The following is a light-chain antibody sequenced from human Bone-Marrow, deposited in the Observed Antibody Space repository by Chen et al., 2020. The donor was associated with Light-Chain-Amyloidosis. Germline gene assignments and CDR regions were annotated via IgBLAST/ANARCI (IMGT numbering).Light chain of an antibody. CDR1: NIGSTS. CDR3: QVWDRSSDRPV. V-gene: IGLV3-21*02. Sequence: SYVLTQPSSVSVAPGQTATIACGGNNIGSTSVHWYQQTPGQAPLLVVYDDSDRPSGIPWRLSGSNSGNTATLTISRVEAGDEADYYCQVWDRSSDRPVLGGGTKLTVL. J-gene: IGLJ3*02. CDR2: DDS.